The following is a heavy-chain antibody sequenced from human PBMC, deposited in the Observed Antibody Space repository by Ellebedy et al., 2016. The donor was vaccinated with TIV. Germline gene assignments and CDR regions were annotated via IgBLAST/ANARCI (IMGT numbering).Heavy chain of an antibody. D-gene: IGHD3-10*01. CDR2: INHSGST. Sequence: MPSETLSLTCAVYGGSFSGYYWSWIRQPPGKGLEWIGEINHSGSTNYNPSLKSRVTVSVDTSKNQFSLKLSSVTAADTAVYYCARLWFGTYYYYGMDVWGQGTTVTVSS. J-gene: IGHJ6*02. CDR3: ARLWFGTYYYYGMDV. V-gene: IGHV4-34*01. CDR1: GGSFSGYY.